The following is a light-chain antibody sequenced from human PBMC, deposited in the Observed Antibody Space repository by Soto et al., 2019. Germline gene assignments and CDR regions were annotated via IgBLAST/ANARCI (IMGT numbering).Light chain of an antibody. V-gene: IGKV3-15*01. CDR2: GAS. CDR3: QQYSKWPPIT. Sequence: IVMTPSPFTCIMLXDGGATLTRXXSQSVSNNLAWYQQRPGQAPSLLIYGASTRATGIPARFSGSGSGTEFTLTISSLQSEDFAVYYCQQYSKWPPITFGQGTRLENK. J-gene: IGKJ5*01. CDR1: QSVSNN.